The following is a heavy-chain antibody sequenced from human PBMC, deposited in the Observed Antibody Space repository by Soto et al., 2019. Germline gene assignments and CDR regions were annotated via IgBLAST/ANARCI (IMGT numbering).Heavy chain of an antibody. J-gene: IGHJ6*02. CDR3: ARQLELPDYYFYGMDV. Sequence: GESLKISCKGSGYSFTSYWIGWVRQMPGKGLEWMGIIYPGDSDTRYSPSFQGQVTISADKSISTAYLQWSSLKASDTAMYYCARQLELPDYYFYGMDVWRQGTTFTTSS. CDR1: GYSFTSYW. V-gene: IGHV5-51*01. CDR2: IYPGDSDT. D-gene: IGHD1-7*01.